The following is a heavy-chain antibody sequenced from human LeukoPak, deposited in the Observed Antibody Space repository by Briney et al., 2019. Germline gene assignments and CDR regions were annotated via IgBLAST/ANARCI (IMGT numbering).Heavy chain of an antibody. D-gene: IGHD5-12*01. CDR2: IYYSGST. V-gene: IGHV4-31*03. Sequence: PSETLSLTCTVSGGSISSGGYYWSWIRQHPGKGLEWIGYIYYSGSTYYNPSLKKRVTISVDTSKNQFSLKLSSVTAADTAVYYCARAQNSGYEPYYFDYWGQGTLVTVSS. CDR1: GGSISSGGYY. CDR3: ARAQNSGYEPYYFDY. J-gene: IGHJ4*02.